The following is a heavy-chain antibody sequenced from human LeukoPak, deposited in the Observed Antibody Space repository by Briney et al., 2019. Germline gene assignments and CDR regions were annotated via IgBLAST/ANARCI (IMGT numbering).Heavy chain of an antibody. CDR2: IHRAGRT. V-gene: IGHV4-4*02. CDR1: GVSISSSEW. Sequence: PSETLSLTCAVSGVSISSSEWWIWVRQPPGQGLEWIGEIHRAGRTRYNPSLKSRVTGFVDTSKNQVSLRLSSVTAADTAVYYCARHGTISSESYFDYWGQGALVTVSS. CDR3: ARHGTISSESYFDY. D-gene: IGHD1-14*01. J-gene: IGHJ4*02.